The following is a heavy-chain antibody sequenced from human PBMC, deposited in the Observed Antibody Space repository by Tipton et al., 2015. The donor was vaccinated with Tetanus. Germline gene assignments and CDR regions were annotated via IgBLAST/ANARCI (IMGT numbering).Heavy chain of an antibody. CDR1: GHSSIGYY. CDR2: ITPHTGVT. Sequence: QVQLVQSGPEVKKPGASLKVSCKASGHSSIGYYIHWVRQAPGQGLEWMGWITPHTGVTKVALDFQGRVTMTRDTSISTAYMELTYLTSDDTAFYYCARGGRTVELATNYYFDFWGQGTLLTVSS. CDR3: ARGGRTVELATNYYFDF. J-gene: IGHJ4*02. D-gene: IGHD5-24*01. V-gene: IGHV1-2*02.